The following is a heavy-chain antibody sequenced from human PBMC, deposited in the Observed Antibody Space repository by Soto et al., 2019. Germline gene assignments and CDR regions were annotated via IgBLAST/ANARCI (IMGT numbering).Heavy chain of an antibody. J-gene: IGHJ6*03. CDR3: ARVYYDILTGYLRSYYYYTEV. D-gene: IGHD3-9*01. Sequence: TLCDTWSVSWGTSINVGCYRILNRQPPGKCLEWIGYIYYSGSSYYNPSLKSRVTISVDTSKNQFSLKLSSVTAADTAVYYCARVYYDILTGYLRSYYYYTEVWGKGTTV. V-gene: IGHV4-31*02. CDR2: IYYSGSS. CDR1: WGTSINVGCY.